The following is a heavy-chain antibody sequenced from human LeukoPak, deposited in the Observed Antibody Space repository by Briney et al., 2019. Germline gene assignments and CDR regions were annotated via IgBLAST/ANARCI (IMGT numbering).Heavy chain of an antibody. CDR3: ARQEYDFWSGYPGSLGY. CDR1: GGSISSYY. V-gene: IGHV4-59*01. Sequence: PSETLSLTCTVSGGSISSYYWSWIRQPPGKGLEWIGYIYYSGSTNYNPSLKSRVTISVDTSKNQFSLKLSSVTAADTAVYYCARQEYDFWSGYPGSLGYWGQGTLVTVSS. J-gene: IGHJ4*02. CDR2: IYYSGST. D-gene: IGHD3-3*01.